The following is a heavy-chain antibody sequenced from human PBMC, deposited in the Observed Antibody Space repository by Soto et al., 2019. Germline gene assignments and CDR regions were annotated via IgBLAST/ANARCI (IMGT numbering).Heavy chain of an antibody. CDR1: GGTFSSYT. D-gene: IGHD1-26*01. CDR2: IIPILGIA. V-gene: IGHV1-69*02. CDR3: ARGVGATTVSDFQH. J-gene: IGHJ1*01. Sequence: QVQLVQSGAEVKKPGSSVKVSCKASGGTFSSYTISWVRQAPGQGLEWMGRIIPILGIANYAQKFQGRVTITADKXXSTAYMELSSLRSEDTAVYYCARGVGATTVSDFQHWGQGTLVTVSS.